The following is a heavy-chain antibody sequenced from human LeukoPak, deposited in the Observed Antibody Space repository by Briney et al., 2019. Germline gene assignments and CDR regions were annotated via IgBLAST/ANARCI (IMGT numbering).Heavy chain of an antibody. J-gene: IGHJ4*02. CDR3: ARGRHDYVWGSYRYGYDY. Sequence: PSETLSLTCTVSGGSISSYYWSWIRQPPGKGLEWIGYIYYSGSTNYNPSLKSRVTISVDTSKNQFSLKLSSVTAADTAVYYCARGRHDYVWGSYRYGYDYWGQGTLVTVSP. D-gene: IGHD3-16*02. CDR2: IYYSGST. V-gene: IGHV4-59*08. CDR1: GGSISSYY.